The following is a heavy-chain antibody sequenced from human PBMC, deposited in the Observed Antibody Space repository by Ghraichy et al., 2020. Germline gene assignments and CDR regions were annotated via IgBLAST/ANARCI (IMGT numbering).Heavy chain of an antibody. CDR1: GFTFSSYS. V-gene: IGHV3-21*01. Sequence: GGSLRLSCAASGFTFSSYSMNWVRQAPGKGLEWVSSISSISSYIYYADSVKGRFTISRDNAKNSLYLQMNSLRAEDTAVYYCARDGGEAAAGTPFDYWGQGTLVTVSS. D-gene: IGHD6-13*01. CDR3: ARDGGEAAAGTPFDY. CDR2: ISSISSYI. J-gene: IGHJ4*02.